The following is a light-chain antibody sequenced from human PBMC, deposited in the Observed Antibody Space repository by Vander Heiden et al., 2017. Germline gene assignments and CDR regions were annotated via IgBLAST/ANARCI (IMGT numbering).Light chain of an antibody. Sequence: AIRMTQSPSSFSASTGDRVTITCRASQGISSYVSWYQQTPGKAPKLLIYAASTLQSGVPSRFSGRGAGTDFTLTISCLQSEDFATYYCQQYYRYPLTFGQGTKVEIK. V-gene: IGKV1-8*01. CDR3: QQYYRYPLT. CDR1: QGISSY. CDR2: AAS. J-gene: IGKJ1*01.